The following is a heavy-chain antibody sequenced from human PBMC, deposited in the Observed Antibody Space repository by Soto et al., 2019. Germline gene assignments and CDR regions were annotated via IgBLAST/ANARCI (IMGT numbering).Heavy chain of an antibody. CDR3: ERDGRNYYDSSGYYSDDFDI. V-gene: IGHV1-46*01. J-gene: IGHJ3*02. CDR2: INPSGGST. CDR1: GYTVTSYY. Sequence: ASVKVSCKASGYTVTSYYMHWVRQAPGQGLEWMGIINPSGGSTSYAQKFQGRVTMTRDTSTSTVYMELSSLRSEDTAVYYCERDGRNYYDSSGYYSDDFDIWGQGTMVTVSS. D-gene: IGHD3-22*01.